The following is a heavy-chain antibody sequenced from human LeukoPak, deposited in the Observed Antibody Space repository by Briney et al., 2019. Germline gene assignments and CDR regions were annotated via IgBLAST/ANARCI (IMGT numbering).Heavy chain of an antibody. V-gene: IGHV1-69*06. J-gene: IGHJ6*03. CDR1: GYTLTDHH. CDR2: IIPIFGTA. Sequence: ASVKVSCKASGYTLTDHHMHWVRQAPGQGLEWMGGIIPIFGTANYAQKFQGRVTITADKSTSTAYMELSSLRSEDTAVYYCARDRGDYKGPAYYYYYMDVWGKGTTVTVSS. CDR3: ARDRGDYKGPAYYYYYMDV. D-gene: IGHD4-17*01.